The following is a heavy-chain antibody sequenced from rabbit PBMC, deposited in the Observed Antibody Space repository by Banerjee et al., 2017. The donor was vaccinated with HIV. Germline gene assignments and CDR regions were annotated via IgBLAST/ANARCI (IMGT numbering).Heavy chain of an antibody. CDR3: AREDVSGTDYNL. CDR2: IDAGYRAKT. J-gene: IGHJ4*01. Sequence: QEQLEESGGDLVKPEGSLTLTCTASGFSFSASYYMCWVRQAPGKGLEWIACIDAGYRAKTYYASWAKGRFTISKTSSTTVTLQMTSLTAADTATYFCAREDVSGTDYNLWGPGTLVTVS. V-gene: IGHV1S45*01. CDR1: GFSFSASYY. D-gene: IGHD1-1*01.